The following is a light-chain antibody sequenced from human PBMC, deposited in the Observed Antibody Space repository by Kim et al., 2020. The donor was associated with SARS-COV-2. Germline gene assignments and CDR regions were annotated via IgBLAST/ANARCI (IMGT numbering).Light chain of an antibody. Sequence: SFCPGERATLSCRASQSVRSYLARYQQKPGQTPRLLIYDASTRGTGIPARFSGSGSGTDFTLTISSLEPEDFAVYYCQQRSDRVTFGQGTRLEIK. CDR1: QSVRSY. CDR2: DAS. CDR3: QQRSDRVT. V-gene: IGKV3-11*01. J-gene: IGKJ5*01.